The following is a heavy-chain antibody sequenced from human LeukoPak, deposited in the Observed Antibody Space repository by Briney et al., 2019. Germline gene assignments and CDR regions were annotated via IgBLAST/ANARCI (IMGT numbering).Heavy chain of an antibody. V-gene: IGHV3-23*01. Sequence: HSGGSLRLSCAASGFTFSSYWMSWVRQAPGKGLEWVSAISGSGGSTSYADSVKGRFTISRDNSKNTLYLQMNSLRADDTAVYYCAKDLIAAASWGQGTLVTVSS. CDR1: GFTFSSYW. CDR2: ISGSGGST. D-gene: IGHD6-13*01. CDR3: AKDLIAAAS. J-gene: IGHJ5*02.